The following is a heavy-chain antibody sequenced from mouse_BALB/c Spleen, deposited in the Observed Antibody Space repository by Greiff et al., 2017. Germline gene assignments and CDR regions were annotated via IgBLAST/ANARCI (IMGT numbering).Heavy chain of an antibody. CDR2: ISDGGSYT. CDR1: GFTFSDYY. J-gene: IGHJ3*01. V-gene: IGHV5-4*02. Sequence: EVKVVESGGGLVKPGGSLKLSCAASGFTFSDYYMYWVRQTPEKRLEWVATISDGGSYTYYPDSVKGRFTISRDNAKNTLYLQMSSLKSEDTAMYYCARAGAYDYDEAWFAYWGQGTLVTVSA. D-gene: IGHD2-4*01. CDR3: ARAGAYDYDEAWFAY.